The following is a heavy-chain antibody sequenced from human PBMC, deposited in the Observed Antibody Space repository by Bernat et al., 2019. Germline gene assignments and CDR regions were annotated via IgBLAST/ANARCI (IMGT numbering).Heavy chain of an antibody. CDR3: ARDLSGGSHAFDI. J-gene: IGHJ3*02. CDR2: IYYSGST. Sequence: QVQLQESGPGLVKPSETLSLTCSVSGGSISGYYWSWLRQPPGKELEWIGYIYYSGSTNYNPSLMSRITFSVDTSKNQFSLNLKSVTAADTAVYFCARDLSGGSHAFDIWGQGTVVTVSS. D-gene: IGHD2-15*01. CDR1: GGSISGYY. V-gene: IGHV4-59*01.